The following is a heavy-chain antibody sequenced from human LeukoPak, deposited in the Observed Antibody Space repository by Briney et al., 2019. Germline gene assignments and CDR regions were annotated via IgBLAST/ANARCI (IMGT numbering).Heavy chain of an antibody. D-gene: IGHD3-10*01. CDR2: INPNSGGT. Sequence: GASVKVSCKASGYTFTGSYMHWVRQAPGQGLEWMGWINPNSGGTNYAQKFQGRVTMTMETTISTSYMELSRLTSDDTVVYFCARETYYSSGNVYNRIDYWGQGTLVTVSS. CDR1: GYTFTGSY. J-gene: IGHJ4*02. V-gene: IGHV1-2*02. CDR3: ARETYYSSGNVYNRIDY.